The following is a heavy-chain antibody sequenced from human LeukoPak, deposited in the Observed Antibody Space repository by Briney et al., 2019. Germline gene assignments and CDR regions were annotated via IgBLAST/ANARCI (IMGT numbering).Heavy chain of an antibody. Sequence: GGSLRLSCAASGFTFSSTAMSWVRQAPERGLEWVSGISSSGGGTFYHSVKGRFTVSRDNSKNTLYLQMNSLRVDDTAVYYCAKGWTIFEVVPFDSWGQGTLVTVSS. J-gene: IGHJ4*02. CDR1: GFTFSSTA. CDR3: AKGWTIFEVVPFDS. V-gene: IGHV3-23*01. CDR2: ISSSGGGT. D-gene: IGHD3-3*01.